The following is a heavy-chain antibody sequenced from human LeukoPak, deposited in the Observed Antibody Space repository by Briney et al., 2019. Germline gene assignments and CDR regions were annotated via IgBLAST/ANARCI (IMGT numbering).Heavy chain of an antibody. CDR1: GFTFSDNY. J-gene: IGHJ4*02. D-gene: IGHD3-22*01. CDR2: ISSSGSTT. CDR3: ARHAGGSYDSRGYDY. Sequence: PGGSLRLPCPASGFTFSDNYMSWIRQAPGKGLEWVSCISSSGSTTYYADSVKGRFTISRDNAKSSLYLQMNSLRADDTAVYYCARHAGGSYDSRGYDYWGQGTLVTVSS. V-gene: IGHV3-11*04.